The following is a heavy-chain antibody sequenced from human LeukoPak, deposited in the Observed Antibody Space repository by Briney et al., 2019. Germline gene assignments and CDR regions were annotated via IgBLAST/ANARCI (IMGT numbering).Heavy chain of an antibody. CDR3: AKGKAAHYHSVTDEYHYYLDV. CDR2: ISYSGST. J-gene: IGHJ6*03. Sequence: SETLSLTCVVEGYYFSGFYWTWIRQAPGKGLEWIGEISYSGSTKYNRSLKSRVTIEVDTSKKQISLNLSSVTAADTAVYYCAKGKAAHYHSVTDEYHYYLDVWGKGTTVIVSS. V-gene: IGHV4-34*01. D-gene: IGHD3-9*01. CDR1: GYYFSGFY.